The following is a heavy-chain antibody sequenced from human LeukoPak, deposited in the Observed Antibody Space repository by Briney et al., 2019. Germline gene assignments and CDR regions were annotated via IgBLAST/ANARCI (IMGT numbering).Heavy chain of an antibody. CDR1: GGTFSSYA. D-gene: IGHD6-19*01. CDR3: ARGGAVAGTWAGLLNY. V-gene: IGHV1-69*13. J-gene: IGHJ4*02. Sequence: ASVKVSCKASGGTFSSYAISWVRQAPGQGLEWMRGIIPIFGTANYAQKFQGRVTITADESTSTAYMELSSLRSEDTAVYYCARGGAVAGTWAGLLNYWGQGTLVTVSS. CDR2: IIPIFGTA.